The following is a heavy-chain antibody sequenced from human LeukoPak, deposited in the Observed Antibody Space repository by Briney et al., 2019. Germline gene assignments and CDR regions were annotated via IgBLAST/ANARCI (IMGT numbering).Heavy chain of an antibody. CDR3: ARGRGYCSGGSCYSFNGMDV. J-gene: IGHJ6*02. V-gene: IGHV4-34*01. Sequence: SETLSLTCAVYGGSFSGYYWSWIRQPPGKGLEWIGEINHSGSTNYNPSLKSRVTISVDTSKNQFSLKLSSATAADTAVYYCARGRGYCSGGSCYSFNGMDVWGQGTTVTVSS. D-gene: IGHD2-15*01. CDR1: GGSFSGYY. CDR2: INHSGST.